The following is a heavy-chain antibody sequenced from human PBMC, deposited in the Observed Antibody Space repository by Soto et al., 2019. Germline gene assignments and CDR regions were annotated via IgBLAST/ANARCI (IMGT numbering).Heavy chain of an antibody. CDR3: ARGGGITIFGVVIKPYNWFDP. J-gene: IGHJ5*02. D-gene: IGHD3-3*01. CDR1: GYSFTNYY. Sequence: ASVKVSCKASGYSFTNYYIHWVRQAPGQGLEWMGMINPSGGSTNYAQQFQGRVTMTRDTSTSTVYMELSSLRYADTAVYYCARGGGITIFGVVIKPYNWFDPWGQGTLVTVSS. CDR2: INPSGGST. V-gene: IGHV1-46*03.